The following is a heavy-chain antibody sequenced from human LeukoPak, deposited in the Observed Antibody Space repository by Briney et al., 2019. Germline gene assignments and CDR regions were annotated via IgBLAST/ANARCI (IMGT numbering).Heavy chain of an antibody. J-gene: IGHJ4*02. CDR3: ARVRDDILTGYYLDY. CDR1: GGSISSYY. CDR2: IYYSGST. D-gene: IGHD3-9*01. V-gene: IGHV4-59*01. Sequence: SETLSLTCTVSGGSISSYYWSWIRQPPGKGLEWIGYIYYSGSTNYNPSLKSRVTISVDTSKNQFSLKLSSVTAADTAVYYCARVRDDILTGYYLDYWGQGTLVTVSS.